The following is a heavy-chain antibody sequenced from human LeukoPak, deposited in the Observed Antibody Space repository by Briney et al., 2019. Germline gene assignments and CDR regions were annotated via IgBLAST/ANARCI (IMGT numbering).Heavy chain of an antibody. D-gene: IGHD6-19*01. CDR3: AKDHTSSGWYPGNHDAFDI. CDR2: ISGSGSTT. V-gene: IGHV3-23*01. J-gene: IGHJ3*02. CDR1: GFTFSSYA. Sequence: GGSLRLSCAASGFTFSSYAMSWVRQAPGKGLEWVSAISGSGSTTYYADSVKGRFTISRDNSKNTLYLQMNSLRAEDTAVYYCAKDHTSSGWYPGNHDAFDIWGQGTMVTVSS.